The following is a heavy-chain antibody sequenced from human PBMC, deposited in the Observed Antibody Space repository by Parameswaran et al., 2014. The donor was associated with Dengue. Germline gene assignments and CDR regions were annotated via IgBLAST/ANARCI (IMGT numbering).Heavy chain of an antibody. CDR3: ATCWELIYYFHY. Sequence: WVRQAPGQGLEWMGWIDPKNGATKFAQKFQGRVTMTRDTSFNIAYLELSSLRPDDTAVYYCATCWELIYYFHYWGQGTLVTVSS. D-gene: IGHD1-7*01. CDR2: IDPKNGAT. J-gene: IGHJ4*02. V-gene: IGHV1-2*02.